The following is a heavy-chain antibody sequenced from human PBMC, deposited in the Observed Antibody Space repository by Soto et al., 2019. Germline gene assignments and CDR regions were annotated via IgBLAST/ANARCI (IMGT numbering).Heavy chain of an antibody. Sequence: WGSLRLSCSASVFTCSSYWMHWFRQAPGKGLVWVSRINSDGSSTSYADSVKGRFTISRDNAKNTLYLQMNSLRAEDTAVYYCARVESSGYDFWSGYYGGMDVWGQGTTVTVSS. V-gene: IGHV3-74*01. J-gene: IGHJ6*02. CDR1: VFTCSSYW. CDR3: ARVESSGYDFWSGYYGGMDV. CDR2: INSDGSST. D-gene: IGHD3-3*01.